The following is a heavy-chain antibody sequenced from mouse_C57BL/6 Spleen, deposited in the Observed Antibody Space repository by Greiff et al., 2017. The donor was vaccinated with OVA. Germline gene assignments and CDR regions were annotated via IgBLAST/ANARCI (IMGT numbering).Heavy chain of an antibody. CDR3: ARIYYYGSPYWYFDV. V-gene: IGHV1-55*01. Sequence: QVQLQQPGAELVKPGASVKMSCKASGYTFTSYWITWVKQRPGQGLEWIGDIYPGSGSTNYNEKFKSKATLTVDTSSSTAYMQLSSLTSEDSAVYYCARIYYYGSPYWYFDVWGTGTTVTVSS. D-gene: IGHD1-1*01. CDR1: GYTFTSYW. J-gene: IGHJ1*03. CDR2: IYPGSGST.